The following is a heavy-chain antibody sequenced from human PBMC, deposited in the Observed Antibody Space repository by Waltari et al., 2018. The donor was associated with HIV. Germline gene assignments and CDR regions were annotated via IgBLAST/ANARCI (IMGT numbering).Heavy chain of an antibody. CDR3: TKGMYANQDYFDN. V-gene: IGHV5-51*03. D-gene: IGHD2-8*01. J-gene: IGHJ4*02. CDR1: GYSFATYW. CDR2: IYPGDSDT. Sequence: EVQLVQSRAEVNKPGESLKISCKGSGYSFATYWIGWVRQMPGKGLEWMGIIYPGDSDTRYSPSFQGQVTISADKSIRTAYLQWSSLKASDTAMYYCTKGMYANQDYFDNWGQGTLVTVSS.